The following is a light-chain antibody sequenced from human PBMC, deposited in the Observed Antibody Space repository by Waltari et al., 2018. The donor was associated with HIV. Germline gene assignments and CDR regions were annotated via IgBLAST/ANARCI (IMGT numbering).Light chain of an antibody. CDR1: SSDVGGYNY. CDR2: DVS. Sequence: QSALTQPASVSGSPGQSITISCTGTSSDVGGYNYVSWYQQHPGKAPKLMIYDVSSLPSGVSNRFAGSKSGNTASLTISGLQAEDEADYYCSSYTSSSTLYVCGTGTKVTVL. V-gene: IGLV2-14*01. J-gene: IGLJ1*01. CDR3: SSYTSSSTLYV.